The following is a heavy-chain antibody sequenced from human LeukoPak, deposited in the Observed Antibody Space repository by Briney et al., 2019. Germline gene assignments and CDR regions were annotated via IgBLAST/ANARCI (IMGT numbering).Heavy chain of an antibody. V-gene: IGHV4-4*07. J-gene: IGHJ4*02. D-gene: IGHD3-22*01. CDR1: GGSISSYY. CDR3: ARGWYDSSGYYWYFDY. CDR2: IYTSGST. Sequence: PSETLSLTCTVSGGSISSYYWSWIRQPAGKGLEWIGRIYTSGSTNYNPSLKSRVTVSVDTSKNQFSLKLSSVTAADTAVYYCARGWYDSSGYYWYFDYWGQGTLVIVSS.